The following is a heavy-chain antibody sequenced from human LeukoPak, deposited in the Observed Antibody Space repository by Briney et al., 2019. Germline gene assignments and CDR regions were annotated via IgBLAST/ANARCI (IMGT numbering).Heavy chain of an antibody. V-gene: IGHV3-33*08. Sequence: GGSLRLSCGASGFTFNISAINWVRQAPGKGLEWVAVIWSDGTNQYYADSVKGRFTISRDDSGNTVYLQMNSLRPEDTGVYYCARDAQRGFDYSNSLEYWGQGTPVTVST. J-gene: IGHJ4*02. CDR2: IWSDGTNQ. D-gene: IGHD4-11*01. CDR3: ARDAQRGFDYSNSLEY. CDR1: GFTFNISA.